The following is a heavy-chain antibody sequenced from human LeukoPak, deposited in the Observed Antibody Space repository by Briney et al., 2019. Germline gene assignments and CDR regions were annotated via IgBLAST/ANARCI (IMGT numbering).Heavy chain of an antibody. V-gene: IGHV3-11*04. CDR1: GGSISSSSYY. J-gene: IGHJ4*02. Sequence: LSLTCTVSGGSISSSSYYWGWIRHPPGKGLEWVSYISSSGSNIYYADYVKGRFTISRDNARNSLYLQMNGLRAEDTAVYYCARVYTGSYRTDFVYWGQGTLVTVSS. CDR2: ISSSGSNI. D-gene: IGHD1-26*01. CDR3: ARVYTGSYRTDFVY.